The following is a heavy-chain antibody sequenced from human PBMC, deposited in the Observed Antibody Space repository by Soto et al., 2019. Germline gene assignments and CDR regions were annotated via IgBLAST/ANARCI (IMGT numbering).Heavy chain of an antibody. CDR2: ISGSGTMK. Sequence: HPGGSLRLSCVASGFTFRNHAMTWVRQAPGKGLERVSGISGSGTMKYYADSVRGHFTISRENAKNTPHLQMDNLRVEDTAVYYCAKEAEENEQVPIPGDNWGQGTLVTVSS. CDR1: GFTFRNHA. J-gene: IGHJ4*02. V-gene: IGHV3-23*01. CDR3: AKEAEENEQVPIPGDN. D-gene: IGHD2-2*02.